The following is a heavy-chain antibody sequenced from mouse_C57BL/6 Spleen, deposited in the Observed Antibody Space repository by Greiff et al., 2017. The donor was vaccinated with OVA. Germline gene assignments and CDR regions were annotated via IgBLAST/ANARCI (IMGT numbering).Heavy chain of an antibody. CDR3: ARGGGPLGYYDYDEDYFDY. J-gene: IGHJ2*01. V-gene: IGHV1-81*01. CDR2: IYPRSGNT. D-gene: IGHD2-4*01. CDR1: GCTFTSYG. Sequence: QVQLQQSGAELARPGASVKLSCKASGCTFTSYGISWVKQRTGQGLEWIGEIYPRSGNTYYNEKFKGKATLTADKSSSTAYMELRSLTSEDSAVYFCARGGGPLGYYDYDEDYFDYWGQGTTLTVSS.